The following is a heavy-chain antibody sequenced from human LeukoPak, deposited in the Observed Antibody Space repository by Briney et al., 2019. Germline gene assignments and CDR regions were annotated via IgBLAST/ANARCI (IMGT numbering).Heavy chain of an antibody. J-gene: IGHJ4*02. CDR2: VRGWDSGR. CDR3: AKNRGGSYYSGSDY. V-gene: IGHV3-23*01. D-gene: IGHD1-26*01. CDR1: GLTFRSYA. Sequence: GWSLRLSFAGSGLTFRSYAMNWLRQARCKEGAGVSAVRGWDSGRSYADSVKGRFTISRDNSKKTLYLQMNSLRAEDTAVYYCAKNRGGSYYSGSDYWGQGTLVTVSS.